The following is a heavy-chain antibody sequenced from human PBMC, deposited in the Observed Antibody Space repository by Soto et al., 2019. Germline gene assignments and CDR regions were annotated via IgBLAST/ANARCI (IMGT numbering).Heavy chain of an antibody. D-gene: IGHD3-3*01. CDR2: ISSSGSTI. J-gene: IGHJ5*02. V-gene: IGHV3-48*02. CDR1: GFTFSSNS. Sequence: EVQVVESGGGLVQPGGSLRLSCAASGFTFSSNSMNWVRQAPGKGLEWVSYISSSGSTIYSDSVKGRFTISRNNAQKSLYPQMNCLRDEDPAVYYCSRVIWSGHLTSDLWGQGTLVTVSS. CDR3: SRVIWSGHLTSDL.